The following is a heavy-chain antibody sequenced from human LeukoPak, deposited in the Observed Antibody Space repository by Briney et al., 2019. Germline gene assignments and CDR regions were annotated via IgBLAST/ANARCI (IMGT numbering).Heavy chain of an antibody. D-gene: IGHD4-23*01. CDR2: IIPIFGTA. V-gene: IGHV1-69*13. J-gene: IGHJ4*02. Sequence: ASVKVSCKASGGTFSSYAISWVRQAPGQGLEWMGGIIPIFGTADYAQKFQGRVTITADESTSTAYMELSSLRSEDTAVYYCARDMEDYGGKTEGGFFDYWGQGTLVTVSS. CDR3: ARDMEDYGGKTEGGFFDY. CDR1: GGTFSSYA.